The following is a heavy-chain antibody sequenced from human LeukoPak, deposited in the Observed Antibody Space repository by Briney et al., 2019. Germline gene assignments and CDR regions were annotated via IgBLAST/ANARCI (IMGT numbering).Heavy chain of an antibody. D-gene: IGHD3-22*01. CDR3: ARGYYDSSGYSSPFDY. CDR1: GGSISSYY. J-gene: IGHJ4*02. V-gene: IGHV4-59*08. CDR2: IYYSGST. Sequence: SETLSLTCTVSGGSISSYYWSWIRQPPGKGLEWIGYIYYSGSTKYNPSLKSRVTMSVDTSKNQFSLKLSSVTAADTAVYYCARGYYDSSGYSSPFDYWGQGTLVTVSS.